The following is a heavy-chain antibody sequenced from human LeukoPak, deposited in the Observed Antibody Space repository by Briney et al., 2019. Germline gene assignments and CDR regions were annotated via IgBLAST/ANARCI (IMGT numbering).Heavy chain of an antibody. V-gene: IGHV3-7*01. Sequence: GGSLRLSCAASAFTFSDYWMTWVRQAPGKGLERVANIKEDGSEKYYVDSVKGRFTISRDNAKKSLYLQMNSLRAEDTAVYYCARVMWMGWYFDSWGQGTLVTVSS. CDR1: AFTFSDYW. D-gene: IGHD5-12*01. CDR2: IKEDGSEK. CDR3: ARVMWMGWYFDS. J-gene: IGHJ4*02.